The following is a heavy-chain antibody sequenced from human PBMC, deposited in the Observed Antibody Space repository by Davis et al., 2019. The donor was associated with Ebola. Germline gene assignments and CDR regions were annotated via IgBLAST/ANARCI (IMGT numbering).Heavy chain of an antibody. V-gene: IGHV4-59*03. CDR3: SGRGSSV. Sequence: PAGSLTLSCTVSGVSISRHYWSWIRQPPGKRLEWIGSIYYTGNAYYNSSLASRATISVDTSKNQFSLKLTSVTAADTAMYYCSGRGSSVWGQGTLVTVSS. D-gene: IGHD3-10*01. CDR2: IYYTGNA. J-gene: IGHJ4*02. CDR1: GVSISRHY.